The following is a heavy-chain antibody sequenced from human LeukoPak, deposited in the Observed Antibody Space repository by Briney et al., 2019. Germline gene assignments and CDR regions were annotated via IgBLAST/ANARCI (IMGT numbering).Heavy chain of an antibody. CDR1: GGSISSYY. D-gene: IGHD2-2*03. CDR3: ARDRGTDSRAWINWFDP. CDR2: IYTSGST. V-gene: IGHV4-4*07. Sequence: SETLSLTCTVSGGSISSYYWSWIRHPAGKGLEWIGRIYTSGSTNYNPSLKSRVTMSVDTSKNQFSLKLSSVTAADTAVYYCARDRGTDSRAWINWFDPWGQGTLVTVSS. J-gene: IGHJ5*02.